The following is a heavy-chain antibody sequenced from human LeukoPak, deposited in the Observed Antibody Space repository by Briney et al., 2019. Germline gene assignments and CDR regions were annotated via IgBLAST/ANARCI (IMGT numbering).Heavy chain of an antibody. Sequence: TGGSLRLSCAASGFTFSSYSMNWVRQAPGKGLEWVSYISSSSSTIYYADSVKGRFTISRDNAKNSLYLQMNSLRAEDTAVYYCARGIGSSSWPLALWGQGTLVIVSS. J-gene: IGHJ4*02. D-gene: IGHD6-13*01. V-gene: IGHV3-48*01. CDR3: ARGIGSSSWPLAL. CDR2: ISSSSSTI. CDR1: GFTFSSYS.